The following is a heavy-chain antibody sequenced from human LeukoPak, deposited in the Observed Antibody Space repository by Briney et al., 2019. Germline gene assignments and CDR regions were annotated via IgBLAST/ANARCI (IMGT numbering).Heavy chain of an antibody. Sequence: GGSLSLSCAASGFTFSSYAIHWVRQAPGKGLEWVAAISYDGSDKYYADSVKGRFTISRDNSINTLYLQMNSLRAEDTAVYFCARQAATLDYWGQGTLVTVSS. V-gene: IGHV3-30*04. CDR2: ISYDGSDK. J-gene: IGHJ4*02. CDR1: GFTFSSYA. D-gene: IGHD6-25*01. CDR3: ARQAATLDY.